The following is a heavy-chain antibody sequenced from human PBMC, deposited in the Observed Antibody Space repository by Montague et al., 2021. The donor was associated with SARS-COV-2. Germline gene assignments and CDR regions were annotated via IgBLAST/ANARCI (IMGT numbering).Heavy chain of an antibody. V-gene: IGHV2-5*02. CDR3: AHKVKWELYYFDD. J-gene: IGHJ4*02. CDR1: GFSLSTSGVG. CDR2: IVWDDDK. Sequence: PALVKPTQTLTLTCTVSGFSLSTSGVGVSWIRQPPGKALEWLARIVWDDDKRYSPSLKTRVTITKDTSKNQVVLRMTNMDPLDTATYYCAHKVKWELYYFDDWGQGTLVTVSS. D-gene: IGHD4-23*01.